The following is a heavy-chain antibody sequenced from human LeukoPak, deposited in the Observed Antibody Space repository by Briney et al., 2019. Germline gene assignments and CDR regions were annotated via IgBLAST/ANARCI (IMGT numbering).Heavy chain of an antibody. Sequence: ASVKVSCKASGGTFSSYAISLVRQAPGQGLEWMGRIIPIFGTANYAQKFQGRVTITTDESTSTAYMELSSLRSEDTAVYYCARGCTSCFWFDPWGQGTLVTVSS. V-gene: IGHV1-69*05. CDR2: IIPIFGTA. D-gene: IGHD2-2*01. CDR3: ARGCTSCFWFDP. J-gene: IGHJ5*02. CDR1: GGTFSSYA.